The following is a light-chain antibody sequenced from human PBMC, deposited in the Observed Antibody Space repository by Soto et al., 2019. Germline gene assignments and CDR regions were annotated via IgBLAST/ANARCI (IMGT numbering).Light chain of an antibody. CDR2: GNS. CDR3: QSSDSSLSGVLV. V-gene: IGLV1-40*01. CDR1: SSNIGAGYD. J-gene: IGLJ2*01. Sequence: QSVLTQPPSVSGAPGQRVTISCTGSSSNIGAGYDVHWYQQLPGTAPKLLIYGNSNRPSGVPDRFSGSKSGTSASLAITGLLAEEEDAYYCQSSDSSLSGVLVFGGGTKLTVL.